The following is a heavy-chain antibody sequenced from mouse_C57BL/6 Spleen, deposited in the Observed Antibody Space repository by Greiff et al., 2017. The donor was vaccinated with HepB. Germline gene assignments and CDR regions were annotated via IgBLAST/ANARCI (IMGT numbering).Heavy chain of an antibody. CDR3: AIRGIEENWYFDV. CDR2: IHPSDSDT. Sequence: VKLQQPGAELVKPGASVKVSCKASGYTFTSYWMHWVKQRPGQGLEWIGRIHPSDSDTNYNQKFKGKATLTVDKSSSTAYMQLSSLTSEDSAVYYCAIRGIEENWYFDVWGTGTTVTVSS. CDR1: GYTFTSYW. V-gene: IGHV1-74*01. J-gene: IGHJ1*03.